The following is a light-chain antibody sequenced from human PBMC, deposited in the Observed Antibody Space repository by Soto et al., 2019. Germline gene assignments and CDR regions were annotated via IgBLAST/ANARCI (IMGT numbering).Light chain of an antibody. V-gene: IGKV3-15*01. J-gene: IGKJ2*01. CDR3: QQYYYWPPYT. Sequence: EIVMTQSPATLSVSPEERATLSCRASQSLSNNLAWYQQKPGQAPRLLIYGASTRATGIPARFSGSGSGTEFTLTISSLQSGDFAVYYCQQYYYWPPYTFGQGTKVEIK. CDR1: QSLSNN. CDR2: GAS.